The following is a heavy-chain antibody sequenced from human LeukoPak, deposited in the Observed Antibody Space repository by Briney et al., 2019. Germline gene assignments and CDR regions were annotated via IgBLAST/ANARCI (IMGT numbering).Heavy chain of an antibody. CDR3: ARDLDRANAFDI. D-gene: IGHD3/OR15-3a*01. CDR2: IYHSGST. CDR1: GGSISSGGYY. V-gene: IGHV4-30-2*01. Sequence: PSETLSLTCTVSGGSISSGGYYWSWIRQPPGKGLEWIGYIYHSGSTYYNPSLKSRVAISVDRSKNQFSLKLSSVTAADTAVYYCARDLDRANAFDIWGQGTMVTVSS. J-gene: IGHJ3*02.